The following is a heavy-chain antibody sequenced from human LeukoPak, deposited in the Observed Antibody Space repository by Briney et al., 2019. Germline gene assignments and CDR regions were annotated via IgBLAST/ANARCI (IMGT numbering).Heavy chain of an antibody. CDR2: IYHSGST. V-gene: IGHV4-38-2*02. CDR3: ARDPLKGFDY. CDR1: GYSISSNYY. J-gene: IGHJ4*02. Sequence: SETLSLTCTVSGYSISSNYYWGWIRQPPGKGLEWIGTIYHSGSTYYNPSLKSRVTISVDTSKNQISLKLSAVTAADTAVYYCARDPLKGFDYWGQGMLVTVSS.